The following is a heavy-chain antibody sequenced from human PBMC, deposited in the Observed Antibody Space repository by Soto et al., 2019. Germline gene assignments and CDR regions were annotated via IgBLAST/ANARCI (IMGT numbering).Heavy chain of an antibody. CDR3: ARGRVSGAARLIYYYYGMDV. CDR1: GYTFTSYD. Sequence: ASVKVSCKASGYTFTSYDINWVRQATGQGLEWMGWMNPNSGNTGYAQKFQGRVTMTRNTSISTAYMELSSLRSEDTAVYYCARGRVSGAARLIYYYYGMDVWGQGTTVTVSS. D-gene: IGHD6-6*01. V-gene: IGHV1-8*01. CDR2: MNPNSGNT. J-gene: IGHJ6*02.